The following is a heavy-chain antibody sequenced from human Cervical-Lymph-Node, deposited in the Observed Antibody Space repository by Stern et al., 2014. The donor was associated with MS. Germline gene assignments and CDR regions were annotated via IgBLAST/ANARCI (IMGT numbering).Heavy chain of an antibody. D-gene: IGHD2-15*01. V-gene: IGHV3-11*01. J-gene: IGHJ4*02. CDR3: ARITRSKGYYLDY. CDR2: INPSGGTT. CDR1: GFTSGLTFTDYY. Sequence: QVQLVESGGGLVKPGGSLRLSCAASGFTSGLTFTDYYMRWIRQAPGKGLEWVSNINPSGGTTYYADSVRGRCTISRDNAKNSVHLQMDSLRAEDTAVYYCARITRSKGYYLDYWGQGALVTVSS.